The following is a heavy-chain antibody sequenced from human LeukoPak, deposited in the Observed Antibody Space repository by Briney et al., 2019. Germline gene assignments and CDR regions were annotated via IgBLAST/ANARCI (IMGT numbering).Heavy chain of an antibody. Sequence: XKXXXXTLXXLSMXWXXQXPGXGLXWMGGFDPEDGETIYAQKFQGRVTMTEDTSTDTAYMELSSLRSEDTAVYYCATVIVVVGGNWFDPWGQGTLVTVSS. CDR3: ATVIVVVGGNWFDP. CDR2: FDPEDGET. CDR1: XXTLXXLS. V-gene: IGHV1-24*01. D-gene: IGHD1-26*01. J-gene: IGHJ5*02.